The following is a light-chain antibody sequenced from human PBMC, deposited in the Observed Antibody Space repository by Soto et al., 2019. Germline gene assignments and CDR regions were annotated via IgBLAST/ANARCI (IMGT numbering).Light chain of an antibody. CDR2: GAS. CDR1: QSVSNNY. J-gene: IGKJ1*01. CDR3: QQYGSSGT. V-gene: IGKV3-20*01. Sequence: LSQSPGTLSLSQGERATLSCLASQSVSNNYLAWYQQKPGQAPRLLIYGASNRATGIPDRFSGSGSGTDFTLTISRLEPEDFAVYYCQQYGSSGTFGQGTMVDIK.